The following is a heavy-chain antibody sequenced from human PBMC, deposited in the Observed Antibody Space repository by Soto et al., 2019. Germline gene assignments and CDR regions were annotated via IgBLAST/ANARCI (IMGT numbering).Heavy chain of an antibody. Sequence: QLQLQESGPGLVKPSETLSLTCTVSGGSITSSSYFWAWIRQPPGKGLEWIGSMYYSGTTYYNPSAQRRLTIYVGTPEKQFSLTLGAVTAAGAAGYYFARHGERTMRSVNWFAPGGEGTLVTVSS. J-gene: IGHJ5*02. CDR1: GGSITSSSYF. CDR2: MYYSGTT. CDR3: ARHGERTMRSVNWFAP. D-gene: IGHD7-27*01. V-gene: IGHV4-39*01.